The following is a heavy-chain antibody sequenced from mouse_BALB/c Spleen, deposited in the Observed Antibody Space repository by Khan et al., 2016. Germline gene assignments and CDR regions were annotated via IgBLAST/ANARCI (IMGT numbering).Heavy chain of an antibody. D-gene: IGHD1-1*01. Sequence: QVQLQQSGAELVRPGTSVKISCKASGYTFTNYWLGWVKQRPGHGLEWIGDIYPGGGYTNYNEKFKGKATLTADTSSSTAYMQLSSLTSEDSAVYFGARFYYGSSYWYVDVWGAGTTVTVSS. CDR3: ARFYYGSSYWYVDV. J-gene: IGHJ1*01. V-gene: IGHV1-63*02. CDR2: IYPGGGYT. CDR1: GYTFTNYW.